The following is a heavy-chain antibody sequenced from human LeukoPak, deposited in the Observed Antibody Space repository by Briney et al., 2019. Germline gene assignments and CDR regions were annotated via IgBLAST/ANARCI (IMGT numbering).Heavy chain of an antibody. CDR1: GYTFTGYY. D-gene: IGHD6-13*01. J-gene: IGHJ4*02. CDR2: INPNSGGT. CDR3: AVSGYSSSWPTDDFDY. Sequence: ASVKVSCKASGYTFTGYYMHLVRQAPGQGLEWMGWINPNSGGTNYAQKFQGRVTMTRDTSISTAYMELSRLRSDDTAVYYCAVSGYSSSWPTDDFDYWGQGTLVTVSS. V-gene: IGHV1-2*02.